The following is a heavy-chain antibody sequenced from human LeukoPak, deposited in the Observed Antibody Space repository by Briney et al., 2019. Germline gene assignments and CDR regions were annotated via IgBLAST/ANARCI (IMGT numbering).Heavy chain of an antibody. CDR3: ARSRGMYYDYVWGSYRYTWYFDY. CDR2: ISAYNGNT. J-gene: IGHJ4*02. Sequence: GASVKVSCKASGYTFTSYGISWVRQAPGQGLEWMGWISAYNGNTNYAQKLQGRVTMTTDTSTSTAYMELRSLRSDDTAVYYCARSRGMYYDYVWGSYRYTWYFDYWGQGTLVTVSS. CDR1: GYTFTSYG. D-gene: IGHD3-16*02. V-gene: IGHV1-18*01.